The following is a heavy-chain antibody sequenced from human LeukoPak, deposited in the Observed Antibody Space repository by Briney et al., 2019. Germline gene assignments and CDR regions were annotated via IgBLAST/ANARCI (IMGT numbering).Heavy chain of an antibody. CDR1: GFTFSSYA. CDR3: AKAGDNYYDSSGYYYPDY. Sequence: GGSLRLSCAASGFTFSSYAMSWVRQAPGRGLEWVSAISGSGGSTYYADSVKGRFTISRDNSKNTLYLQMNSLRAEDTAVYYCAKAGDNYYDSSGYYYPDYWGQGTLATVSS. CDR2: ISGSGGST. D-gene: IGHD3-22*01. J-gene: IGHJ4*02. V-gene: IGHV3-23*01.